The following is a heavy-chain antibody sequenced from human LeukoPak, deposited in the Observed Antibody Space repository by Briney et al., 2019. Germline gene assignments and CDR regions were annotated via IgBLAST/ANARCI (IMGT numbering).Heavy chain of an antibody. Sequence: GGSLRLSCAASGFTFSSYAMSWVRQAPGKGLEWVSAISGSGGSTYYADSVKGRFTISRDNSKNTLYLQMNSLRAEDTAVYYCAKDLWHGSGSCPRGWFDPWGQGTLVTVSS. CDR1: GFTFSSYA. D-gene: IGHD3-10*01. V-gene: IGHV3-23*01. CDR2: ISGSGGST. J-gene: IGHJ5*02. CDR3: AKDLWHGSGSCPRGWFDP.